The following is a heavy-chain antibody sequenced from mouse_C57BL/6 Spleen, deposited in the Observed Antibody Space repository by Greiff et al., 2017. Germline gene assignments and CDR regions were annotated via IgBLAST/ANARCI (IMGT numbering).Heavy chain of an antibody. D-gene: IGHD1-1*01. V-gene: IGHV5-6*01. CDR2: ISSGGSYT. CDR3: ARGVTTVVATDYAMDY. CDR1: GFTFSSYG. J-gene: IGHJ4*01. Sequence: EVKLMESGGDLVKPGGSLKLSCAASGFTFSSYGMSWVRQTPDKRLEWVATISSGGSYTYYPDSVKGRFTISRDNAKNTLYLQMSSLKSEDTAMYYCARGVTTVVATDYAMDYWGQGTSVTVSS.